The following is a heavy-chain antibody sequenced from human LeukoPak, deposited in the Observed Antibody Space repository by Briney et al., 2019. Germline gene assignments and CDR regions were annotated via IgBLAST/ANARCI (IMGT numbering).Heavy chain of an antibody. D-gene: IGHD2-21*01. Sequence: GGSLRLSCAASGFTVSSSYITWVRQAPGKGLGWVSVLYSGGHTYYAASVKGGFTVYRDNSKNTLHLQMTSLKADDTAVYYCARAIVGSKGDVWGQGPMVTVSS. V-gene: IGHV3-53*01. CDR3: ARAIVGSKGDV. J-gene: IGHJ3*01. CDR2: LYSGGHT. CDR1: GFTVSSSY.